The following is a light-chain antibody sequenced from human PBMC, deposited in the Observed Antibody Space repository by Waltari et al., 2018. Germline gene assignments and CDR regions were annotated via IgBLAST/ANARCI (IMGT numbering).Light chain of an antibody. CDR1: NSDVGAYYR. J-gene: IGLJ2*01. CDR3: SSYPPSSALV. V-gene: IGLV2-18*02. CDR2: EVS. Sequence: QSALTQPPSVSGSPGQSVTISCTGSNSDVGAYYRVSWYQQSPGTAPKVVIYEVSNRPPGVHGRFSGSTAGHTASLTISGLQAEDEADYYCSSYPPSSALVFGGGTKVTVL.